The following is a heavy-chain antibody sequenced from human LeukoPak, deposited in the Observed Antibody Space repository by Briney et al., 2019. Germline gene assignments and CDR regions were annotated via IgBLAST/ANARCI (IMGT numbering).Heavy chain of an antibody. D-gene: IGHD2-2*01. CDR3: ARVIVVVPAAEYYFDY. CDR1: GYTFTSYG. CDR2: ISAYNGNT. Sequence: ASVKVSCKASGYTFTSYGISWVRQAPGQGLEWMGWISAYNGNTNYAQKLQGRVTITTDTSTSTAYMELRSLRSDDTAVYYCARVIVVVPAAEYYFDYWGQGTLVTVSS. V-gene: IGHV1-18*01. J-gene: IGHJ4*02.